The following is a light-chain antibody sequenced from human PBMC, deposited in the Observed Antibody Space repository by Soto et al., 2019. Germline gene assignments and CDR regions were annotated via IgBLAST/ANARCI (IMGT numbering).Light chain of an antibody. CDR1: QGISSR. Sequence: DLQITQSPCSVSASVGDCVTITCRASQGISSRLAWYQQKPGKAPNLLIYAASNLQSGVPSRFSRSLSETDFTLTIGSLQLQDFATDYCQQANSFPHTVGGGDNVELK. CDR3: QQANSFPHT. J-gene: IGKJ4*02. V-gene: IGKV1-12*01. CDR2: AAS.